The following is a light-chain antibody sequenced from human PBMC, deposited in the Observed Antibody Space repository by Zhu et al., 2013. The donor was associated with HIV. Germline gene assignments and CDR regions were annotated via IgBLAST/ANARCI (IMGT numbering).Light chain of an antibody. CDR2: GAS. CDR3: QQYGSSPLT. J-gene: IGKJ4*01. V-gene: IGKV3-20*01. Sequence: EIALTQSPGTLSLSPGQRATLSCRASQNISSSYLAWYQQKPGQAPRLVTYGASSRATGIPDRFSGSGSGTDFTLTISRLEPEDFAVYYCQQYGSSPLTFGGGTKVEIK. CDR1: QNISSSY.